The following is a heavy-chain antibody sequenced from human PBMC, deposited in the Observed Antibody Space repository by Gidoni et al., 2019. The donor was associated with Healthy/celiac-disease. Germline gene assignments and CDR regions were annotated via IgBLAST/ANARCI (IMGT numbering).Heavy chain of an antibody. CDR3: AKFGDYYDSSGGDAFDI. CDR1: GFPFSIYA. V-gene: IGHV3-23*01. D-gene: IGHD3-22*01. CDR2: ISGSCGST. Sequence: EVQLLESGGGLVQPGGSLRLACAASGFPFSIYAMSWGRQAQGKGLEWVSAISGSCGSTYYADSVKGRFTISRDNSKNTLYLQMNSLRAEDTAVYYCAKFGDYYDSSGGDAFDIWGQGTMVTVSS. J-gene: IGHJ3*02.